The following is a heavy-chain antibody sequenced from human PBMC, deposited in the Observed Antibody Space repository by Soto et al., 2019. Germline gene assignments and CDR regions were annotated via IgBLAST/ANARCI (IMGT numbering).Heavy chain of an antibody. CDR3: METLTPMDV. D-gene: IGHD4-17*01. V-gene: IGHV3-73*01. CDR1: GFAFSGSG. J-gene: IGHJ6*02. Sequence: EVQLVESGGGLVQPGGSLKFSCAASGFAFSGSGIHWVRQASGKGLEWVGHIRTKTNSYATDYAPSVRGRFTISRDDSKNTAYLQMASLKTEDTAVYYCMETLTPMDVWGQGTTVTVSS. CDR2: IRTKTNSYAT.